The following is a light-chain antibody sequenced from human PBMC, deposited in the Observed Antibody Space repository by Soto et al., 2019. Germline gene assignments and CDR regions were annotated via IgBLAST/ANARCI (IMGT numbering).Light chain of an antibody. V-gene: IGLV2-11*01. CDR1: SSDVGGYNY. Sequence: QSALTQPRSVSGSPGQSVTISCTGNSSDVGGYNYVSWYQQHPGKAPKLMIYDVSKRPSGVPDRCSGSKSGNTASLTISGLQAEDEADYYCCSYAGSYTLVFGGGTKVTVL. CDR3: CSYAGSYTLV. CDR2: DVS. J-gene: IGLJ2*01.